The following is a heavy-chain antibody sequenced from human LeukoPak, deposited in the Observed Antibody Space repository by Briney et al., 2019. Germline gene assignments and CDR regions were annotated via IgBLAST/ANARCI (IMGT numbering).Heavy chain of an antibody. D-gene: IGHD3-22*01. V-gene: IGHV4-34*01. Sequence: PSETLSLTCAVYGGSFSGYYWSWIRQPPGKGLEWIGEINPSGSTNYNPSLKSRVNISVDTSKNQFSLTLSSVTAADTAVYYCAPTYYYDSSGPNWGQGTLVTVSS. CDR2: INPSGST. J-gene: IGHJ4*02. CDR1: GGSFSGYY. CDR3: APTYYYDSSGPN.